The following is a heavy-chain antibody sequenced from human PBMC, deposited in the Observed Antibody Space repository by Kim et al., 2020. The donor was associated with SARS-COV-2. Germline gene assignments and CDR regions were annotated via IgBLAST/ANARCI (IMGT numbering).Heavy chain of an antibody. J-gene: IGHJ6*03. CDR3: ARDPPYDFWSGYYNYYYYMDV. Sequence: SVKVSCKASGGTFSSYAISWVRQAPGQGLEWMGRIIPILGIANYAQKFQGRVTLTADKSTSTAYMELSSLRSEDTAVYYCARDPPYDFWSGYYNYYYYMDVWGKGTTVTVSS. D-gene: IGHD3-3*01. CDR2: IIPILGIA. CDR1: GGTFSSYA. V-gene: IGHV1-69*04.